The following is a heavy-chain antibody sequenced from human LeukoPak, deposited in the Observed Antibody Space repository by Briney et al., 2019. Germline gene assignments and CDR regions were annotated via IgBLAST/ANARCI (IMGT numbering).Heavy chain of an antibody. Sequence: GESLKISCKGSGYSFTSYWIGWVRQMPGKGLEWMGIIYPGDSDTRYSPSFQGRVTISADKSISTAYLQWSSLKASDTAMYYCARRAISGSSWSVFDYWGQGTLVTVSS. V-gene: IGHV5-51*01. CDR3: ARRAISGSSWSVFDY. D-gene: IGHD6-13*01. CDR2: IYPGDSDT. CDR1: GYSFTSYW. J-gene: IGHJ4*02.